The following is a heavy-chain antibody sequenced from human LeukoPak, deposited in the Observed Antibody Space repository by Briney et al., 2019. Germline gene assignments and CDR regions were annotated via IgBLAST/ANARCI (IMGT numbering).Heavy chain of an antibody. J-gene: IGHJ4*02. V-gene: IGHV5-51*01. CDR3: ARYWHCSGGSCHNFDS. Sequence: NLGESLKISCKGSGYTFTIYWIGWVRQMPGKGLEWMGIIYPGDSDTKYSPSFQGQVTISADKSISTAYLQWSSLKASDTAMYYCARYWHCSGGSCHNFDSWGQGTLVTVSS. D-gene: IGHD2-15*01. CDR1: GYTFTIYW. CDR2: IYPGDSDT.